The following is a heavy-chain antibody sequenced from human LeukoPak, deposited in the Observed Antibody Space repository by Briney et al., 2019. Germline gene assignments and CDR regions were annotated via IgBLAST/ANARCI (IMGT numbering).Heavy chain of an antibody. CDR1: GGPFSGYY. CDR2: INHSGST. CDR3: ARGYSQSAVAAKGGFDY. Sequence: PSETLSLTCAVYGGPFSGYYWSWIRQPPGKGLEWIGEINHSGSTNYNPSLKSRVTISVDTSKNQFSLKLSSVTAADTAVYYCARGYSQSAVAAKGGFDYWGQGTLVTVSS. D-gene: IGHD6-19*01. J-gene: IGHJ4*02. V-gene: IGHV4-34*01.